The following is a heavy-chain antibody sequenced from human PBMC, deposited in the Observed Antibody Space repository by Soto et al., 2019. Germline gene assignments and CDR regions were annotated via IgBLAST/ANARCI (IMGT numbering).Heavy chain of an antibody. Sequence: ESGGGVVQPGRSLRLSCAASGFTFSSYGMHWVRQAPGKGLEWVAVIWYDGSNKYYADSVKGRFTISRDNSKNTLYLQMNSLRAEDTAVYYCARDPTYYYDSSGYSYYFDYWGQGTLVTVS. CDR1: GFTFSSYG. J-gene: IGHJ4*02. V-gene: IGHV3-33*01. D-gene: IGHD3-22*01. CDR3: ARDPTYYYDSSGYSYYFDY. CDR2: IWYDGSNK.